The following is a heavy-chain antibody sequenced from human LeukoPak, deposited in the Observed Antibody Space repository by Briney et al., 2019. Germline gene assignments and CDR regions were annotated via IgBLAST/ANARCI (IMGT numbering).Heavy chain of an antibody. D-gene: IGHD6-19*01. CDR3: ARHAHSSGLAPDY. Sequence: SETLSLTCTVSGGSISSSSYYWGWIRQPPGKGLEWIGSIYYSGSTYYNPSLKSRVTISVDTSKNQFSLKLSSVTAADTAVYYCARHAHSSGLAPDYWGQGTLVTVSS. CDR2: IYYSGST. J-gene: IGHJ4*02. CDR1: GGSISSSSYY. V-gene: IGHV4-39*01.